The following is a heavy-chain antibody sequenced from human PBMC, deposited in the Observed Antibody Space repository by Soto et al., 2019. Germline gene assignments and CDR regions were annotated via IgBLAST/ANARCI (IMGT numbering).Heavy chain of an antibody. CDR2: ISAYNGNT. CDR3: ARVSDIVLMVYASHRLFDP. J-gene: IGHJ5*02. CDR1: GYTFTSYG. Sequence: GASVKVSCKASGYTFTSYGISWVRQAPGQGLEWMGWISAYNGNTNYAQKLQGRVTMTTDTSTSTAYMELRSLRSDDTAVYYCARVSDIVLMVYASHRLFDPWGKGTLVTVSS. V-gene: IGHV1-18*01. D-gene: IGHD2-8*01.